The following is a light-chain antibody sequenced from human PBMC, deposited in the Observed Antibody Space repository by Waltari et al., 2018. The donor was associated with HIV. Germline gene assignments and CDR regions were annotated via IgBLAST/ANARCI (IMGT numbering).Light chain of an antibody. CDR3: CSYAGSSTSVV. Sequence: QSALTHPASVSGSPGQPIPLSCTGTSRSVGRYNLVSRYQQHPGQAPNLRICEGSKRRSGVSNRFSGSKSGNTASLTISGLQAEDEADYYCCSYAGSSTSVVFGGGTKLTVL. CDR1: SRSVGRYNL. CDR2: EGS. J-gene: IGLJ2*01. V-gene: IGLV2-23*01.